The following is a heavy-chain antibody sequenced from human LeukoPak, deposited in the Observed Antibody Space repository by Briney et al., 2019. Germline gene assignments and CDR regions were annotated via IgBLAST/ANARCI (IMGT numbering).Heavy chain of an antibody. CDR1: GYNFPSHG. CDR2: ISAYNGNT. CDR3: ARANFWGVTGYYYYMDV. Sequence: ASVTVSCKASGYNFPSHGISWVRQAPGQGLEWMGWISAYNGNTNYAQRVQGRVTMTRDTSISTAYMELSRLRSDDTAVYYCARANFWGVTGYYYYMDVWGKGTTVTVSS. D-gene: IGHD3-16*01. V-gene: IGHV1-18*04. J-gene: IGHJ6*03.